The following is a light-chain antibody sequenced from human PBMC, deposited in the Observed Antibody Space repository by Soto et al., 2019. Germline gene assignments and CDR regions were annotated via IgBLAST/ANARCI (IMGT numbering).Light chain of an antibody. CDR1: QSFRGL. Sequence: LLTQSPVTLSLSPGERATLSCRASQSFRGLLAWYQQKPGQAPRLLIYDAYNRATGIPPRFSGSGSGTDFTLTISRLEPEDFAVYFCQQYARSPVTFGQGTRLDIK. J-gene: IGKJ5*01. CDR3: QQYARSPVT. CDR2: DAY. V-gene: IGKV3-20*01.